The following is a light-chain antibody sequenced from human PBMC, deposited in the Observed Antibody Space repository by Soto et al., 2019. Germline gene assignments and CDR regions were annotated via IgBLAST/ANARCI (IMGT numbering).Light chain of an antibody. Sequence: DIPMTQSPSTLSASIGDRVTITCRASQSISPWLAWYQQRPGKAPNLLIYRVSNLASGVPSRFSGSGFGTDFNLTISSLQPEDFATYYCQQFNTYSRTFGQGTKVEI. CDR1: QSISPW. CDR2: RVS. CDR3: QQFNTYSRT. V-gene: IGKV1-5*03. J-gene: IGKJ1*01.